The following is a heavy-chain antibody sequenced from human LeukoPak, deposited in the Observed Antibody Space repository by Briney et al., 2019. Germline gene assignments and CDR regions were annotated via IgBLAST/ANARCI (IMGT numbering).Heavy chain of an antibody. CDR1: GFSLSTSGMC. J-gene: IGHJ6*03. D-gene: IGHD3-3*01. CDR2: IDWDDDK. CDR3: ARATYYDFWSGPSPYYYYMDV. V-gene: IGHV2-70*11. Sequence: SGPALVKPTQTLTLTCTFSGFSLSTSGMCVSWIRQPPGKALEWLARIDWDDDKYYSTSLKTRLTISKDTSKNQVVLTMTNMDPVDTATYYCARATYYDFWSGPSPYYYYMDVWSKGTTVTVSS.